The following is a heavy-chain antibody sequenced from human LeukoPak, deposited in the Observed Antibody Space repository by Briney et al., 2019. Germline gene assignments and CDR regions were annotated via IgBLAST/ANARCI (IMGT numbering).Heavy chain of an antibody. CDR2: IYYSGST. Sequence: SETLSLTCTVSGGSTSSGGYYWSWIRQHPGKGLEWIGYIYYSGSTYYNPSLKSRVTISVDTSKNQFSLKLSSVTAADTAVYYCARGGVVPAAIYYYYYGMDVWGQGTTVTVSS. CDR1: GGSTSSGGYY. V-gene: IGHV4-31*03. CDR3: ARGGVVPAAIYYYYYGMDV. J-gene: IGHJ6*02. D-gene: IGHD2-2*02.